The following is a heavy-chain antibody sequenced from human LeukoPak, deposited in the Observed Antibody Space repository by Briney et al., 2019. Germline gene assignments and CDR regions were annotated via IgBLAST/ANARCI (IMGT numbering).Heavy chain of an antibody. Sequence: GGSLRLSCAASGFTFSSYNMNWVRQAPGKGLEWVSAISGSGGSTYYADSVKGRFTISRDNSKNTLYLQMNSLRAEDTAVYYCAKSLILTGYYWDAFDIWGQGTMVTVSS. CDR3: AKSLILTGYYWDAFDI. CDR2: ISGSGGST. CDR1: GFTFSSYN. D-gene: IGHD3-9*01. J-gene: IGHJ3*02. V-gene: IGHV3-23*01.